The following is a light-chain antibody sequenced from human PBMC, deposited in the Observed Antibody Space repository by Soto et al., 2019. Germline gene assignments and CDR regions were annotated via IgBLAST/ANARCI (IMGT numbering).Light chain of an antibody. CDR1: SGHSSYA. V-gene: IGLV4-69*01. J-gene: IGLJ2*01. CDR3: QPWGTGIHVV. CDR2: VDSDGSH. Sequence: QPLLTQSPSASDSLGASVKLTCTLSSGHSSYAIAWHQQQPEKGPRYLMTVDSDGSHTRRDAIPDRFSGSGSGAERYLTISSLQSEDEADYYCQPWGTGIHVVFGGGTKLTVL.